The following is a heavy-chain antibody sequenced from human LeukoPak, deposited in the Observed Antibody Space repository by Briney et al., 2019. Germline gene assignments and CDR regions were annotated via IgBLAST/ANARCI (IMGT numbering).Heavy chain of an antibody. Sequence: ASVKVSCKASGYTFTSYYMHWVRQAPGQGLEWMGIINPSGGSTSYAQKFQGRVTMTTDTSTSTAYMELRSLRSDDTAVYYCARDPSYYYDSSGYEDAEYFQHWGQGTLVTVSS. J-gene: IGHJ1*01. D-gene: IGHD3-22*01. V-gene: IGHV1-46*01. CDR1: GYTFTSYY. CDR3: ARDPSYYYDSSGYEDAEYFQH. CDR2: INPSGGST.